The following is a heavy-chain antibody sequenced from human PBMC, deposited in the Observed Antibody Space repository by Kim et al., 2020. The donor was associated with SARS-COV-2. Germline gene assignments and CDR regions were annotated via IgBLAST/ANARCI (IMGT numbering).Heavy chain of an antibody. J-gene: IGHJ6*02. Sequence: KFRGRVTMTRDTSTSTVYMELSSLRSEDTAVYYCAREGYYDSSGYYGMDVWGQGTTVTVSS. CDR3: AREGYYDSSGYYGMDV. V-gene: IGHV1-46*01. D-gene: IGHD3-22*01.